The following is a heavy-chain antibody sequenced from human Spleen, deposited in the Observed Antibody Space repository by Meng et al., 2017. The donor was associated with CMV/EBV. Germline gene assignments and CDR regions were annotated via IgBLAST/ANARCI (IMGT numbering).Heavy chain of an antibody. D-gene: IGHD2-2*02. CDR2: INPNSGGT. V-gene: IGHV1-2*02. Sequence: ASVKVSCKASGYTFTGYYMHWVRQAPGQGLEWMGWINPNSGGTNYAQKFQGRVTMTRDTSISTAYMELSRLRSDDTAVYYCASGCSSFNCYRGGGRFDTWGQGTLVTVSS. CDR3: ASGCSSFNCYRGGGRFDT. CDR1: GYTFTGYY. J-gene: IGHJ5*02.